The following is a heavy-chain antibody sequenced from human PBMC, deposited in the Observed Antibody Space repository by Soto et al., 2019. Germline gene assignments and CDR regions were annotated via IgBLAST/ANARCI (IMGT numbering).Heavy chain of an antibody. CDR1: GYTFTSYA. CDR3: AVIVVGFYFDY. V-gene: IGHV1-3*01. J-gene: IGHJ4*02. CDR2: INAGNGNT. D-gene: IGHD3-22*01. Sequence: QVQLVQSGAEVQKPGASVKVSCKASGYTFTSYAMHWVRQAPGQRLEWMGWINAGNGNTKYSQKFQGRVTITRDTSGSTAYMELSSLRSEDTAVYYCAVIVVGFYFDYWGQGTLVTVSS.